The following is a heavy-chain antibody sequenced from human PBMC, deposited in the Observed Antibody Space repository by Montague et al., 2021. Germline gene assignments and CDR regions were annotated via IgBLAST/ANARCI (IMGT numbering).Heavy chain of an antibody. J-gene: IGHJ4*02. D-gene: IGHD3-10*01. Sequence: TLSLTCSASGASISDYHWSWIRQLPGKGLEWIGYIFYSGNTYYNPSLKSRVTISVDTSKNQFSLKLSSVTAADTAVYYCARAEDYYGSGSYLGFDYWGQGTLVTVSS. CDR2: IFYSGNT. V-gene: IGHV4-30-4*08. CDR1: GASISDYH. CDR3: ARAEDYYGSGSYLGFDY.